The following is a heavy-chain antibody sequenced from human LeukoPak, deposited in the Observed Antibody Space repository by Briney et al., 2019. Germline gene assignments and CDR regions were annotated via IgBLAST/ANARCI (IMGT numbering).Heavy chain of an antibody. CDR1: GFTFDDYT. CDR2: ISWDGGST. Sequence: PGGSLRLSCAASGFTFDDYTMHWVRQAPGKGLEWVSLISWDGGSTYYADSVKGRFTISRDNSKNSLYLQMNSLRAEDTAVYYCAKDLQLGTFDYWGQGTLVTVSS. CDR3: AKDLQLGTFDY. D-gene: IGHD7-27*01. J-gene: IGHJ4*02. V-gene: IGHV3-43*01.